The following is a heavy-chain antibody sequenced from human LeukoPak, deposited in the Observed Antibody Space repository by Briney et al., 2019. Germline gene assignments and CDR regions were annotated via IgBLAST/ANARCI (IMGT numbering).Heavy chain of an antibody. V-gene: IGHV1-46*01. Sequence: KLQGRVTMTRDTSTSTVYMELSSLRSEDTAVYYCARARPSMVRGYEYWGQGTLVTVSS. D-gene: IGHD3-10*01. CDR3: ARARPSMVRGYEY. J-gene: IGHJ4*02.